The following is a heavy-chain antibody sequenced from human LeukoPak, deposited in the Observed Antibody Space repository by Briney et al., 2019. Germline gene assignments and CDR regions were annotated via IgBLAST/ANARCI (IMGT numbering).Heavy chain of an antibody. CDR1: GGTLSNYW. CDR3: ARGLWWEPLNYFDY. J-gene: IGHJ4*02. CDR2: INEDGGVK. D-gene: IGHD1-26*01. Sequence: GGSLRLSCAASGGTLSNYWMTWVRQAPGKGLEWVANINEDGGVKHYVDSVKGRFTISRDNAKNSLYLQMNSLRDEDTAVYYCARGLWWEPLNYFDYWGQGTLVTVSS. V-gene: IGHV3-7*01.